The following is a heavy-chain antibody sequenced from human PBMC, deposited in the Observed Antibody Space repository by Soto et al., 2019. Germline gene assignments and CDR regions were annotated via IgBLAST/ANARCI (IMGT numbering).Heavy chain of an antibody. Sequence: NRGESLKISCKGSGYSFTSYWIAWVRQMPGEGLEWMGIIYLGDSDTRYSPSFQGQVTISADKSINTVYLQWSSLKASDTATYYCARLGFDYDFLSGYYNVHHYYGIDVWGQGTTVTVSS. V-gene: IGHV5-51*01. J-gene: IGHJ6*02. D-gene: IGHD3-3*01. CDR3: ARLGFDYDFLSGYYNVHHYYGIDV. CDR2: IYLGDSDT. CDR1: GYSFTSYW.